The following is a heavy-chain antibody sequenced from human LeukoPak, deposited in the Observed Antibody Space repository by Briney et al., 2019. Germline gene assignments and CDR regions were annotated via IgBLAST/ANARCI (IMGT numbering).Heavy chain of an antibody. CDR3: AKVYYEQVTPGMWDYYYYMDV. V-gene: IGHV3-23*01. J-gene: IGHJ6*03. D-gene: IGHD3-16*01. Sequence: GGSLRLSCAASGFTFSSYAMSWVRQAPGKGLEWVSAISCSGGSTYYADSVKGRVTSSRDNSKNPLYLQMNSLRAEDTAVYYCAKVYYEQVTPGMWDYYYYMDVWGKGTTVTVSS. CDR2: ISCSGGST. CDR1: GFTFSSYA.